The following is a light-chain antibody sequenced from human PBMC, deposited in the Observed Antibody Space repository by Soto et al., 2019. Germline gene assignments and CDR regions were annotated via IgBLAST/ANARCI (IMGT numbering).Light chain of an antibody. CDR2: DVT. CDR1: TSDVGAYNY. CDR3: ASYTTISTYV. V-gene: IGLV2-14*01. Sequence: QSALTHPASVSGHPGHSITISCTGNTSDVGAYNYVSWYQHHPGKAPRLVIYDVTNRPSGISDRFSGSKSGNTASLTISGPLAEDEADYYCASYTTISTYVFGTGTKVTVL. J-gene: IGLJ1*01.